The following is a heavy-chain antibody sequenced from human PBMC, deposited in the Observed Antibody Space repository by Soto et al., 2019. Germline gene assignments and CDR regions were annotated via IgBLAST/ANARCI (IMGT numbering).Heavy chain of an antibody. Sequence: GSLRTSCAGSGFTLRSYAMHWGPQAPGKGLEWVAVISYDGSNKYYADTVKGRFTISRDNSKNTLYLQMNSLRAEDTAVYYCARDDYYDSSGLPGYWGQGTLVTVSS. CDR1: GFTLRSYA. V-gene: IGHV3-30-3*01. J-gene: IGHJ4*02. D-gene: IGHD3-22*01. CDR3: ARDDYYDSSGLPGY. CDR2: ISYDGSNK.